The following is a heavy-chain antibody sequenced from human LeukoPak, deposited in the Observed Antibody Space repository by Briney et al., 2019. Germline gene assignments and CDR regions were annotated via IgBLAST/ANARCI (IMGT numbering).Heavy chain of an antibody. CDR2: IYHSGST. CDR3: AREGGVSGSYLDY. V-gene: IGHV4-38-2*02. D-gene: IGHD1-26*01. CDR1: GYSISSGYY. Sequence: ASETLSLTCTVSGYSISSGYYWGWIRQPPGKGLEWIGSIYHSGSTYYNPSLKSRVTISVDTSKNQFSLKLSSVTAADTAVYYCAREGGVSGSYLDYWGQGTLVTVSS. J-gene: IGHJ4*02.